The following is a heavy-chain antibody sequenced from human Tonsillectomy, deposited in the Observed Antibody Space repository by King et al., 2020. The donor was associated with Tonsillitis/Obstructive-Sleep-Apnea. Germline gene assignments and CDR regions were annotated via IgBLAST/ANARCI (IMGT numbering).Heavy chain of an antibody. CDR2: INHSGST. J-gene: IGHJ3*02. V-gene: IGHV4-34*01. Sequence: VQLQQWGAGLLKPSETLSLPCAVYGGSFSGYYWSWIRQPPGKGLEWIGEINHSGSTNYNPSLKSRVTISVDTSKNQFSLKLSSVTAADTAVYYCAREGYCSSTSCYGDMRAFDIWGQGTMVTVSS. CDR3: AREGYCSSTSCYGDMRAFDI. D-gene: IGHD2-2*01. CDR1: GGSFSGYY.